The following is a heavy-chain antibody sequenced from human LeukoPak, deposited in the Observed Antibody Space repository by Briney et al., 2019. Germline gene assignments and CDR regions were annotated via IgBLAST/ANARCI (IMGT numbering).Heavy chain of an antibody. J-gene: IGHJ4*02. V-gene: IGHV3-48*03. Sequence: GGSLRLSCAASGFTFSSYEMNWVRQAPGKGLEWVSYISSSGSTIYYVDSVKGRFTISRDNAKNSLYLQMNSLRAEDTAVYYCARDSSVGGFDYWGQGTLVTVSS. CDR3: ARDSSVGGFDY. CDR2: ISSSGSTI. CDR1: GFTFSSYE.